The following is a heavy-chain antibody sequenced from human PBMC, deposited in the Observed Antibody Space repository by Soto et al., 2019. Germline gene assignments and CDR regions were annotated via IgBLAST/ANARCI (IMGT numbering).Heavy chain of an antibody. CDR1: GFTFSSYA. V-gene: IGHV3-30-3*01. CDR2: ISYDGSNK. J-gene: IGHJ6*02. Sequence: GGSLRLSCAASGFTFSSYAMHWVRQAPGKGLEWVAVISYDGSNKYYADSVKGRFTISRDNSKNTLYLQMNSLRAEDTAVYYCARADGDYRRVFYYYSMDVWGQGTTVTVSS. CDR3: ARADGDYRRVFYYYSMDV. D-gene: IGHD4-17*01.